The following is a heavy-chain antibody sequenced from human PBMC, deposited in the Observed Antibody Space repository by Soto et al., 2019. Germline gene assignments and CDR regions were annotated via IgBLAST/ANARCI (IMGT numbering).Heavy chain of an antibody. CDR1: GGTFSSYA. D-gene: IGHD1-26*01. Sequence: QVQLVQSGAEVKKPGSSVKVSCKASGGTFSSYAISWVRQAPGQGLEWMGGIIPIFGTANYAQKFQGRVTITADESTSTAYMELSSLRSEDTVVYYCARDRLSLGATTGFDYWGQGTLVTVSS. V-gene: IGHV1-69*01. CDR2: IIPIFGTA. J-gene: IGHJ4*02. CDR3: ARDRLSLGATTGFDY.